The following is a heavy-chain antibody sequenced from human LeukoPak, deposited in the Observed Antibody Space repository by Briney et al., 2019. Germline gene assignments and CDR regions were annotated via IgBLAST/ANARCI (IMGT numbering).Heavy chain of an antibody. V-gene: IGHV4-39*02. CDR3: ARDLNWETY. CDR1: GGSIITNDYW. CDR2: IYYSGST. D-gene: IGHD7-27*01. J-gene: IGHJ4*02. Sequence: SETLSLTCVVSGGSIITNDYWWGWIRQPPGKGLEWIGSIYYSGSTYYNPSLKSRVTISVDTSKNQFSLKLSSVTAADTAVYYCARDLNWETYWGQGTLVSVSS.